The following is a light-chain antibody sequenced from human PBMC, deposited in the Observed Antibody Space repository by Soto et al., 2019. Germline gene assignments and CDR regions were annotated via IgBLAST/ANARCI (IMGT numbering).Light chain of an antibody. Sequence: QSALTQPASVSGSPGQSITFSCTGTSSDVGGYNYVSWYQQHPGKAPKLMIYEVSNRPSGVSNRFSGSKSGNTASLTISGLQAEDEADYYCSSYTSSSTGVFGGGTKVTVL. CDR2: EVS. V-gene: IGLV2-14*01. CDR1: SSDVGGYNY. J-gene: IGLJ2*01. CDR3: SSYTSSSTGV.